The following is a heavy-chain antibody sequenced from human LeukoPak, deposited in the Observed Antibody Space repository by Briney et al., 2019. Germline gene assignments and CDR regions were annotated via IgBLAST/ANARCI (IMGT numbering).Heavy chain of an antibody. J-gene: IGHJ4*02. CDR2: INPNSGGT. D-gene: IGHD6-6*01. V-gene: IGHV1-2*02. CDR3: ARAQLHSSSHNDY. CDR1: GYTFTGYY. Sequence: GASVKVSCKASGYTFTGYYMHWVRQAPGQGLEWMGWINPNSGGTNYAQKLQGRVTMTTDTSTSTAYMELRSLRSDDTAVYYCARAQLHSSSHNDYWGQGTLVTVSS.